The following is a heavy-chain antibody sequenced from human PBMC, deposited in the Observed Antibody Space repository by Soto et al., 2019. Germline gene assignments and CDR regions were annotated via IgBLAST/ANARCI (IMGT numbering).Heavy chain of an antibody. Sequence: PGGSLKISCKGSGYSFTSYWISWVRQMPGKGLEWMGRIDPSDSYTNYSPSFQGHVTISADKSISTAYLQWSSLKASDTAMYYCARLPRYSSSWFDYWGQGTLVTVSS. CDR1: GYSFTSYW. V-gene: IGHV5-10-1*01. J-gene: IGHJ4*02. CDR3: ARLPRYSSSWFDY. D-gene: IGHD6-13*01. CDR2: IDPSDSYT.